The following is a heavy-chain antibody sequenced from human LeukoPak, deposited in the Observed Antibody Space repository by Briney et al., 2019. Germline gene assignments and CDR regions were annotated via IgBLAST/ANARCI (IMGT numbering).Heavy chain of an antibody. V-gene: IGHV4-34*01. Sequence: SETLSLTCAVYGGSFSGYYWSWIRQPSGKGLEWIGEINHSGSTNYNPSLKSRVTISVDTSKNQFSLKLSSVTAADTAVYYCARVSYWYFDLWGRGTLVTVSS. J-gene: IGHJ2*01. CDR2: INHSGST. CDR1: GGSFSGYY. CDR3: ARVSYWYFDL.